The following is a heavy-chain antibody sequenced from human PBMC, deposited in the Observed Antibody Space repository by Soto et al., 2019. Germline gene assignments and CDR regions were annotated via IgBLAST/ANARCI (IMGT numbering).Heavy chain of an antibody. Sequence: PGGSLSPSCAASGFTFSSYSMNWVRHAPGKGLEWVSSISSIISYIYYADSVKGRFTISRDNAKNSLYLQMNSLRAEDTAVYYCARVDPGAQHYDFWSGYHYDSPNFDYWGQGTLVTVSS. V-gene: IGHV3-21*01. CDR1: GFTFSSYS. CDR2: ISSIISYI. D-gene: IGHD3-3*01. J-gene: IGHJ4*02. CDR3: ARVDPGAQHYDFWSGYHYDSPNFDY.